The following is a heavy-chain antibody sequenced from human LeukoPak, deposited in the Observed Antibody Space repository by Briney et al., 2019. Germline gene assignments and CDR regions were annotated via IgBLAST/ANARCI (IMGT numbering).Heavy chain of an antibody. CDR3: ASRSRLYKHETTGYHDS. D-gene: IGHD3-9*01. J-gene: IGHJ4*02. V-gene: IGHV4-39*01. Sequence: RTSETLSLTCNVSGDYITTTNYYWAWLRQPPGKGLEWIASVFYSGTTYYHPSLKSRVIISMDTSRKQISLRLSSVTATDTAIYYCASRSRLYKHETTGYHDSWGQGSLVTVSS. CDR1: GDYITTTNYY. CDR2: VFYSGTT.